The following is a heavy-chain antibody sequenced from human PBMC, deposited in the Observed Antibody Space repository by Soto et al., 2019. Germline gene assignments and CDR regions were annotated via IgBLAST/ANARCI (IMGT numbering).Heavy chain of an antibody. J-gene: IGHJ4*01. CDR2: INHSGST. D-gene: IGHD6-6*01. V-gene: IGHV4-34*01. CDR3: ARVGRTDRYSSSPDIDY. CDR1: GGSFSGYY. Sequence: SETLSLTCAVYGGSFSGYYWSWIRQPPGKGLEWIGEINHSGSTNYNPSLKSRVTISVDTSKNQFSLKLSSVTAADTAVYYCARVGRTDRYSSSPDIDYWGHGTLVTVSS.